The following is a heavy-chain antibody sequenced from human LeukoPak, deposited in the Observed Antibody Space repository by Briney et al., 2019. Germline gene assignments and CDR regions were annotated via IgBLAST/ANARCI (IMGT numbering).Heavy chain of an antibody. V-gene: IGHV4-39*01. J-gene: IGHJ4*01. CDR2: VFYSGNS. Sequence: SETLSLTCTVSGGSISTGRYFWAWIRQSPEKGLEWIGSVFYSGNSYKNPSLKSRVTISVDTSKNQSSLEVHSVTVADSATYYCASPSKWELSDLGCWGRGTLVTVSS. CDR1: GGSISTGRYF. D-gene: IGHD1-26*01. CDR3: ASPSKWELSDLGC.